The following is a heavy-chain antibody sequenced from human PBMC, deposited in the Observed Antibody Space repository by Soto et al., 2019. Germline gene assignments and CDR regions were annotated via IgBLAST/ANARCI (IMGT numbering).Heavy chain of an antibody. CDR3: ARASGYDYRFDY. J-gene: IGHJ4*02. V-gene: IGHV3-74*01. D-gene: IGHD5-12*01. CDR1: GFTFSSYW. Sequence: EVQLVESGGGLVQPGGSLRLSCAASGFTFSSYWMHWVRQAPGKGLVWVSRINSDGSSTSYADSVKGRFTISRDNAKNTLYLQMNSLGAEDTAVYYCARASGYDYRFDYWGQGTLVTVSS. CDR2: INSDGSST.